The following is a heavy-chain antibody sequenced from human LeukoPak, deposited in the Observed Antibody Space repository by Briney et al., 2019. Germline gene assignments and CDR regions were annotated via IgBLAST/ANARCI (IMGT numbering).Heavy chain of an antibody. Sequence: PGRSLRLSCAASGFTFSSYGMHWVRQAPGKGLEWVAVIWYDGSNKYYADSVKGRFTISRDNSKNTLYLQMNSLRAEDTAVYYCAKDSFSYNGRWDAFDIWGQGTAVTVSS. V-gene: IGHV3-33*06. CDR3: AKDSFSYNGRWDAFDI. D-gene: IGHD1-14*01. CDR1: GFTFSSYG. J-gene: IGHJ3*02. CDR2: IWYDGSNK.